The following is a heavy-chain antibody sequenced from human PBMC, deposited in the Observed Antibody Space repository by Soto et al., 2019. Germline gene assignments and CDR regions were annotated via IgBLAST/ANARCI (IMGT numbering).Heavy chain of an antibody. D-gene: IGHD5-12*01. CDR3: AKGCGSHGYDPFDI. CDR2: MNPNSGSA. CDR1: GYTFTNYH. J-gene: IGHJ3*02. V-gene: IGHV1-8*01. Sequence: ASVKVSCKASGYTFTNYHITWVRHATGQGLEWMGWMNPNSGSAGSTQKFQGRVSMTRNTSTSTAYMELSSLRSDDTAVYYCAKGCGSHGYDPFDIWGQGTMVTVSS.